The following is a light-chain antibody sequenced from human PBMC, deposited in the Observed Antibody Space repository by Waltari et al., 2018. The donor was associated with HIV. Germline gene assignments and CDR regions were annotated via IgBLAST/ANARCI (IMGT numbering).Light chain of an antibody. Sequence: QSVLTQPTSVSGAAGQRFTISCTGISSNIGAGGDVHWYQQLPGTAPKLLIYSSSDRALGVPDRFSGSKSGTSASLVITGLQAEDEADYYCQSYDRISWVFGAGTKLTVL. CDR3: QSYDRISWV. V-gene: IGLV1-40*01. CDR1: SSNIGAGGD. J-gene: IGLJ3*02. CDR2: SSS.